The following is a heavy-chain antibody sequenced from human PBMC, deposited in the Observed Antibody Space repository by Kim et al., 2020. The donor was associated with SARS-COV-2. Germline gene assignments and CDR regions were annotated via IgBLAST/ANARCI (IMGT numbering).Heavy chain of an antibody. Sequence: GGSLRLSCAASGFTFSSYAMSWVRQAPGKGLEWVSAISGSGGSTYYADSVKGRFTISRDNSKNTLYLQMNSLRAEDTAVYYCARSIRMVQGFDPWGQGTLVTVSP. V-gene: IGHV3-23*01. CDR3: ARSIRMVQGFDP. CDR1: GFTFSSYA. D-gene: IGHD3-10*01. CDR2: ISGSGGST. J-gene: IGHJ5*02.